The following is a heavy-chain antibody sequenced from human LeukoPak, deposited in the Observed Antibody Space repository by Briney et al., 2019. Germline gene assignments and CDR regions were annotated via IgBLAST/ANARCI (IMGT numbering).Heavy chain of an antibody. Sequence: SETLSLTCSVSGGSISSCSGYWGWLRQRPGQGLVWSGSIFYGGNTYDNPSHESLVTISIDTSKNQFSLKLTSMTAADTAFYYCARHAADSSGYYSFIWGQGTMVTVS. CDR2: IFYGGNT. J-gene: IGHJ3*02. CDR1: GGSISSCSGY. CDR3: ARHAADSSGYYSFI. D-gene: IGHD3-22*01. V-gene: IGHV4-39*01.